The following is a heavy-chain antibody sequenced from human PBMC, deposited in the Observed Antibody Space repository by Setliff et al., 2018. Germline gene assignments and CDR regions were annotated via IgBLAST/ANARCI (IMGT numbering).Heavy chain of an antibody. Sequence: SETLSLTCAVSGGSISSSNWWSWVRQPPGKGLEWIGEIYHSGSTNYNPSLKSRVTISVDTSKNQFSLKLNSVTAADTAVYYCARAPRYFDPTGSYFDYWGQGTLVTVSS. CDR1: GGSISSSNW. CDR2: IYHSGST. V-gene: IGHV4-4*02. CDR3: ARAPRYFDPTGSYFDY. J-gene: IGHJ4*02. D-gene: IGHD3-9*01.